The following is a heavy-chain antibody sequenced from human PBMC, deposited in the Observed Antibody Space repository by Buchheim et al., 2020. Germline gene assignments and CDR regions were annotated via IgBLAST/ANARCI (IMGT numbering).Heavy chain of an antibody. CDR2: ISSSSSYT. Sequence: QVQLVESGGDLVKPGGSLRLSCAASGFTFSDYYISWIRQAPGEGLEWVSYISSSSSYTNYADSVKGRFTISRDNTKNSLHLQMNSLRAEDTAIYYCARGVLTTVTGFDYWGQGTL. V-gene: IGHV3-11*06. CDR3: ARGVLTTVTGFDY. D-gene: IGHD4-17*01. J-gene: IGHJ4*02. CDR1: GFTFSDYY.